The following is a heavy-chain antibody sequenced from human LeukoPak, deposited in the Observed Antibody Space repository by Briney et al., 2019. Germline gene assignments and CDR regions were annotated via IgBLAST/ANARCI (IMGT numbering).Heavy chain of an antibody. CDR1: GFTFSSYG. CDR2: ISGSGDIT. V-gene: IGHV3-23*01. CDR3: AKGIAAELDAFDI. J-gene: IGHJ3*02. Sequence: PGGSLRLSCAASGFTFSSYGMSWVRQAPGKGLEWVSGISGSGDITHYADSVKGRFTISRDNSKDTLYLQMNSLRAEDTAVYYCAKGIAAELDAFDIWGQGTMVTVSS. D-gene: IGHD6-13*01.